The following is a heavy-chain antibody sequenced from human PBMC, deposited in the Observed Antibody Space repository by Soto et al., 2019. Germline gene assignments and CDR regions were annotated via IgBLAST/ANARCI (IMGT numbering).Heavy chain of an antibody. CDR2: ISAHNGNT. CDR3: ARGRYGDY. CDR1: GYTFTSYG. J-gene: IGHJ4*02. Sequence: QVHLVQSGAEVKKPGASVKVSCKASGYTFTSYGITWVRQALGQGLEWMGWISAHNGNTDYAQKLQGRVIVTRDTSTSTAYMELRSLRSDDTAVYYGARGRYGDYWGQGALVTVSS. V-gene: IGHV1-18*01. D-gene: IGHD1-1*01.